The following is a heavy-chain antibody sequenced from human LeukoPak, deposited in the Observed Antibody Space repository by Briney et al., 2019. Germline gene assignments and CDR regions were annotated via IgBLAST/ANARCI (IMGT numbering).Heavy chain of an antibody. Sequence: ASVMVSXKVSGYTLTELSMHWVRQAPGKGLEWMGGFDPEDGETIYAQKFQGRVTMTEDTSTDTAYMELSSLRSEDTAVYYCATTSFRYIVGAVDYWGQGTLVTVSS. CDR2: FDPEDGET. J-gene: IGHJ4*02. CDR1: GYTLTELS. D-gene: IGHD1-26*01. CDR3: ATTSFRYIVGAVDY. V-gene: IGHV1-24*01.